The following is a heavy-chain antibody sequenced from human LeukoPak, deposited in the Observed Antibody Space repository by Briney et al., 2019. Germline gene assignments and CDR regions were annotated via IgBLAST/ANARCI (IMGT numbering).Heavy chain of an antibody. CDR3: AKNSAYYYYGMDV. J-gene: IGHJ6*02. V-gene: IGHV3-23*01. D-gene: IGHD3-10*01. CDR2: ISDSGGNT. CDR1: GFTFSTFA. Sequence: GGPLRLSCAASGFTFSTFAMTWVRQAPGKGLEWVSSISDSGGNTYYADSVKGRFTISRDNSKDTLFLQMNSLRAEDTALYYCAKNSAYYYYGMDVWGQGTTVTVSS.